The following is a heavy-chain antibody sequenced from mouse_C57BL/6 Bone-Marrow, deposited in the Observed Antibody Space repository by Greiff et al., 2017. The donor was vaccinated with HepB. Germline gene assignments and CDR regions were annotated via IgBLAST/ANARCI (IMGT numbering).Heavy chain of an antibody. Sequence: QVQLQQPGAELVRPGSSVKLSCKASGYTFTSYWMDWVKQRPGQGLEWIGNIYPSDSETHYNQKFKDKATLTVDKSSSTAYMQLSSLTSEDSAVYYWARWCYDEKFAYWGQGTLVTVSA. V-gene: IGHV1-61*01. CDR3: ARWCYDEKFAY. CDR1: GYTFTSYW. CDR2: IYPSDSET. D-gene: IGHD2-12*01. J-gene: IGHJ3*01.